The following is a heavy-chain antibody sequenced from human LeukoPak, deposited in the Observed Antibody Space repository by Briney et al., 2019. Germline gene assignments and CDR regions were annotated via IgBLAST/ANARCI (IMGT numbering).Heavy chain of an antibody. V-gene: IGHV4-30-2*01. CDR3: ARRYSSSWYEYYFDY. J-gene: IGHJ4*02. D-gene: IGHD6-13*01. CDR2: IYHSGST. CDR1: GGSISSGGYY. Sequence: SETLSLTCTVSGGSISSGGYYWSWIRQPPGKGLEWIGYIYHSGSTCYDPSLKSRVTISVDRSKSQFSLKLSSVTAADTAVYYCARRYSSSWYEYYFDYWGQGTLVTVSS.